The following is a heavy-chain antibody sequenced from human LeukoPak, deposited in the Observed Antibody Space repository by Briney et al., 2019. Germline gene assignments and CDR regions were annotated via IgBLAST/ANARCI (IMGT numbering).Heavy chain of an antibody. J-gene: IGHJ4*02. CDR3: ARGDDMGIRGVIAFDY. V-gene: IGHV3-30-3*01. CDR2: ISYDGSNK. CDR1: GFTFSSYA. Sequence: GGSLRLSCAASGFTFSSYAMHWVRQAPGKGLEWVAVISYDGSNKYYADSVKGRFTISRDNSKNTLYLQMNSLRAEDTAVYSCARGDDMGIRGVIAFDYWGQGTLVTVSS. D-gene: IGHD3-10*01.